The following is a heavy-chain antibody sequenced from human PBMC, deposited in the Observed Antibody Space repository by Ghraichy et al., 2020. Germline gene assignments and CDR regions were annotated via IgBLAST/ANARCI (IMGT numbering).Heavy chain of an antibody. D-gene: IGHD6-19*01. CDR3: AREQEQWLVRRWFDP. Sequence: GSLRLSCAASGFTFSSYSMNWVRQAPGKGLEWVSYINSSSSTIYYADSVKGRFTISRDNAKNSLYLQMNSLRDEDTAVYYCAREQEQWLVRRWFDPWGQGTLVTVSS. V-gene: IGHV3-48*02. J-gene: IGHJ5*02. CDR2: INSSSSTI. CDR1: GFTFSSYS.